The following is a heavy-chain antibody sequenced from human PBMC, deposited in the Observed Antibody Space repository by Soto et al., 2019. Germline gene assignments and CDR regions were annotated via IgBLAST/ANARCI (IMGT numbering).Heavy chain of an antibody. D-gene: IGHD1-1*01. CDR2: ISYDGNNK. V-gene: IGHV3-30*18. Sequence: QVQLVESGGGVVQPGRSLRLSCAASGFTFSSYGMHWVRQAPGKGLEWVAVISYDGNNKYYADSMKGRLTISRDNSKNTLYLRMNSLRAEDTAVYYCAKDGVQGMDVWCQGTTVTVSS. CDR3: AKDGVQGMDV. J-gene: IGHJ6*02. CDR1: GFTFSSYG.